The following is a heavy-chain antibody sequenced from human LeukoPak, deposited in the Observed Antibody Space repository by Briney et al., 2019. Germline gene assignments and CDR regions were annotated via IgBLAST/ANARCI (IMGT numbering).Heavy chain of an antibody. D-gene: IGHD6-13*01. CDR2: IYPGDSDT. V-gene: IGHV5-51*01. CDR1: GFTFSGYV. Sequence: GGSLRLSCAVSGFTFSGYVMTWVRQMPGKGLEWMGIIYPGDSDTRYSPSFQGQVTISVDKSISTAYLQWSSLKASDTAMYYCATLAAAGGDFDYWGQGTLVTVSS. CDR3: ATLAAAGGDFDY. J-gene: IGHJ4*02.